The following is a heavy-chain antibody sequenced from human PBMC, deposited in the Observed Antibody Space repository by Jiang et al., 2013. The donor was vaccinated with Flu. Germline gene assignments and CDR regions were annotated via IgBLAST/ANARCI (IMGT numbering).Heavy chain of an antibody. V-gene: IGHV5-51*01. CDR2: IYPGDSDA. J-gene: IGHJ4*02. D-gene: IGHD3-16*01. CDR3: ARRDYHWGLDF. Sequence: YGAEVKKPGESLTISCKLSGYTFSTYWVAWVRQMPGKGLEWMGIIYPGDSDARYSPSFQGQVTMSVEKSISTVYLQWSSLKASDTAMYYRARRDYHWGLDFWGQGTLVTVSS. CDR1: GYTFSTYW.